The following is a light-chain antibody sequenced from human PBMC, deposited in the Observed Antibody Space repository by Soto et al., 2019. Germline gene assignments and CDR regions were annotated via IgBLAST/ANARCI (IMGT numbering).Light chain of an antibody. Sequence: QSVLTQPASVSGSPGQSITISCTGTSSDVGDHNYVSWYQQHPGKAPKLMIYEVSNRPSGVSNRFSGSKSGNTASLTISGLQAEDEADYYCSSYTSSSTPYVFGTGTKV. CDR3: SSYTSSSTPYV. CDR1: SSDVGDHNY. J-gene: IGLJ1*01. CDR2: EVS. V-gene: IGLV2-14*01.